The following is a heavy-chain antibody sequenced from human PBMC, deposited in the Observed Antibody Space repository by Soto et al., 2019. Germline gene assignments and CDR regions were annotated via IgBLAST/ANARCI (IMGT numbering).Heavy chain of an antibody. V-gene: IGHV4-31*03. D-gene: IGHD6-19*01. CDR2: IYYSGST. J-gene: IGHJ4*02. CDR1: GGSISSGGCC. CDR3: ARGAGRSGWYHGLGY. Sequence: SETLSLTCTVSGGSISSGGCCWSWISQHPGKGLEWIGYIYYSGSTYYNPSLKSRVTISVDTSKNQFSLKLSSVTAADTAVYYFARGAGRSGWYHGLGYWGQGTLVTVSS.